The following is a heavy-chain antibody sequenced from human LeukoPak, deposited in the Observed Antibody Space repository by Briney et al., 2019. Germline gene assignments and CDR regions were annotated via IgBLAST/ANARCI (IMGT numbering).Heavy chain of an antibody. CDR1: GFTFSSYA. D-gene: IGHD3-22*01. V-gene: IGHV3-23*01. CDR2: ISGSGGST. CDR3: AKLGSGYCQGYFQH. Sequence: PGGSLRLSCAASGFTFSSYAMSWVRQAPGKGLEWVSAISGSGGSTYYADSVKGRFTISRDNSKNTLYLQMNSLRAGDTAVYYCAKLGSGYCQGYFQHWGQGTLVTVSS. J-gene: IGHJ1*01.